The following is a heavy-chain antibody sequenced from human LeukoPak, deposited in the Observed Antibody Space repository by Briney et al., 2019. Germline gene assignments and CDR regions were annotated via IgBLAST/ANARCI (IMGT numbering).Heavy chain of an antibody. D-gene: IGHD3-9*01. CDR3: AREAPPYYDILTGYYNVRYFDY. V-gene: IGHV1-2*02. Sequence: ASVKVSCKASGGTFSSYAISWVRQAPGQGLEWMRWINPNSGGTNYAQKFQGRVTMTRDTSISTAYMELSRLRSDDTAVYYCAREAPPYYDILTGYYNVRYFDYWGQGTPVTVSS. J-gene: IGHJ4*02. CDR2: INPNSGGT. CDR1: GGTFSSYA.